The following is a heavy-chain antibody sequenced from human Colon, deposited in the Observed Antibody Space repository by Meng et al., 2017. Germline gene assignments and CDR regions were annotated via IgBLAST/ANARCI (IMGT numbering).Heavy chain of an antibody. CDR3: GTTDINYCPIHY. D-gene: IGHD1/OR15-1a*01. CDR1: GASISTTNW. V-gene: IGHV4-4*02. Sequence: QMQLRESGPGLVKPSGTLSLTCAVFGASISTTNWWTWFRQSPGKGLEWIGEIAHTGRTNYNRSLKSRVSISMDKSKNLFSLNVTSVTAADTAVYYCGTTDINYCPIHYWGQGTLVTVSS. J-gene: IGHJ4*02. CDR2: IAHTGRT.